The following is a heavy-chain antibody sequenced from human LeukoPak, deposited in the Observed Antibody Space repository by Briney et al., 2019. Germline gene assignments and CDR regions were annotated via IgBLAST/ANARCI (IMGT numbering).Heavy chain of an antibody. CDR1: GFTFSSYS. CDR3: ARDRTTIFGVVIDY. D-gene: IGHD3-3*01. Sequence: GGSLRLSCAASGFTFSSYSMNWVRQAAGKGLEWVSSISSSSSYIYYADSVKGRFTISRDNAKNSLYLQMNSLRAEDTAVYYCARDRTTIFGVVIDYWGQGTLVTVSS. CDR2: ISSSSSYI. V-gene: IGHV3-21*01. J-gene: IGHJ4*02.